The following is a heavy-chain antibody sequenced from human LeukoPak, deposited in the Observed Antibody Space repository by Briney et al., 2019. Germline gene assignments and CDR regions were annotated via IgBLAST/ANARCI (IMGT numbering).Heavy chain of an antibody. J-gene: IGHJ4*02. CDR1: GFTFSSYA. D-gene: IGHD1-26*01. Sequence: NPGGSLRLSCAASGFTFSSYAMSWVRQAPGKGLEWVSSISSSSSYIYYADSVKGRFTISRDNAKNSLYLQMNSLRAEDTAVYYCAREGRELHRENDYWGQGTLVTVSS. CDR3: AREGRELHRENDY. V-gene: IGHV3-21*01. CDR2: ISSSSSYI.